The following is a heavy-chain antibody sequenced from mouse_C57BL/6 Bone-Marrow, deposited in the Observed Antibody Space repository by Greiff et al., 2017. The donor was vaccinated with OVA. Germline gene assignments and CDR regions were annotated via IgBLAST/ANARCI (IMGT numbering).Heavy chain of an antibody. CDR3: AIYDLPDY. CDR2: ISSGSSTI. Sequence: VQLKQSGGGLVKPGGSLKLSCAASGFTFSDYGMHWVRQAPEKGLEWVAYISSGSSTIYYADTVKGRFTISRDNAKNTLFLQMTSLRSEDTAMYYCAIYDLPDYWGQGTTLTVSS. D-gene: IGHD2-3*01. CDR1: GFTFSDYG. J-gene: IGHJ2*01. V-gene: IGHV5-17*01.